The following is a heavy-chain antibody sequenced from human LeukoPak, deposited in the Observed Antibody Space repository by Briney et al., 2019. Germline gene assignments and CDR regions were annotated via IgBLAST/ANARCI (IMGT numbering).Heavy chain of an antibody. CDR3: ARYYDFWSGYLGEGFDP. Sequence: ASVKVSRKASGYTFTSYDINWVRQATGQGLEWMGWMNPNSGNTGYAQKFQGRVTMTRNTSISTAYMELSSLRSEDTAVYYCARYYDFWSGYLGEGFDPWGQGTLVTVSS. D-gene: IGHD3-3*01. V-gene: IGHV1-8*01. J-gene: IGHJ5*02. CDR2: MNPNSGNT. CDR1: GYTFTSYD.